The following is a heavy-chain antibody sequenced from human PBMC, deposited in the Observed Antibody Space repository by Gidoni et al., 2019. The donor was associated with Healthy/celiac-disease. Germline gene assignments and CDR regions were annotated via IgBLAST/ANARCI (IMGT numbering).Heavy chain of an antibody. D-gene: IGHD6-25*01. CDR3: ARGRASGDAFDI. V-gene: IGHV3-30*04. CDR2: ISYDGSNK. Sequence: AQLVEPGSGVVQPVRSLRPSCAASGFTFSSYAMHWVRQVPGKGLGWVAVISYDGSNKYYADSVKGRFTISRDNSKNTLYLQMNSLRAEDTAVYYCARGRASGDAFDIWGQGTMVTVSS. CDR1: GFTFSSYA. J-gene: IGHJ3*02.